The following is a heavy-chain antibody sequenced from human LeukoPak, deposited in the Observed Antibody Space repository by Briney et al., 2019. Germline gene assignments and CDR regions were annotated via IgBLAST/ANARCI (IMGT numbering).Heavy chain of an antibody. Sequence: GGSLRLSCAASDFPYRNYNMNWVRQAPGKGLEWVSYISSSGSTIYYADSVKGRFTISRDNAKNSLYLQMNSLRAEDTAVYYCAKDIAAYDILSKHVPLDYWGQGTLVTVSS. CDR1: DFPYRNYN. CDR2: ISSSGSTI. CDR3: AKDIAAYDILSKHVPLDY. V-gene: IGHV3-48*03. D-gene: IGHD3-9*01. J-gene: IGHJ4*02.